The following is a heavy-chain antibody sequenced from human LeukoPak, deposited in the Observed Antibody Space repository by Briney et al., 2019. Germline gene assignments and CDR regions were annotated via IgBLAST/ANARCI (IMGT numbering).Heavy chain of an antibody. D-gene: IGHD1-26*01. CDR3: ARGGSLGNYFDY. J-gene: IGHJ4*02. CDR1: GGTFSSHA. Sequence: ASVKVSCKASGGTFSSHAISWVRQAPGQGLEWMGRIIPIFGIANYAQKFQGRVTITADKSTSTAYMELSSLRSEDTAVHYCARGGSLGNYFDYWGQGTLVTVSS. V-gene: IGHV1-69*04. CDR2: IIPIFGIA.